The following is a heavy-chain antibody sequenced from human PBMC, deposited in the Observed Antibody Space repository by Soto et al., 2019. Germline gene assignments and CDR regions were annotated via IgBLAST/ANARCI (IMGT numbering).Heavy chain of an antibody. CDR2: IIPIFGTA. CDR1: GGTFSSYA. CDR3: AGRYCSGGSCYSLAFDY. J-gene: IGHJ4*02. V-gene: IGHV1-69*12. Sequence: QVQLVQSGAEVKKPGSSVKVSCKASGGTFSSYAISWVRQAPGQGLEWMGGIIPIFGTANYAQKFQGRVTITADDSTSTAYMELSSLRSEDTAVYYCAGRYCSGGSCYSLAFDYWGQGTLVTVSS. D-gene: IGHD2-15*01.